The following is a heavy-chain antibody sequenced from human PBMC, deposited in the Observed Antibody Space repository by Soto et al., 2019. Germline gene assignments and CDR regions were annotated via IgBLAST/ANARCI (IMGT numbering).Heavy chain of an antibody. J-gene: IGHJ4*02. V-gene: IGHV3-74*01. CDR1: GFTFSAYW. CDR3: ARGPRVSSTGTGAH. D-gene: IGHD1-1*01. Sequence: GGSLRLSCAVSGFTFSAYWMHWVRQVPGKGLTWVSRISDDGSTATYADSVKGRFIISRDNAKNTLYLEMNTLRADDSGLYYCARGPRVSSTGTGAHWGRGTLVTVSS. CDR2: ISDDGSTA.